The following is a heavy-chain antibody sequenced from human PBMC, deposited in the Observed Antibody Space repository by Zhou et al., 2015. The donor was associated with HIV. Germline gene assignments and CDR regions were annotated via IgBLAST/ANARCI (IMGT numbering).Heavy chain of an antibody. CDR2: IIPIFGTA. CDR3: ARDPSPGIAVAGTHYYYGMDV. Sequence: QVQLVQSGAEVKKPGSSVKVSCKASGGTFSSYAISWVRQAPGQGLEWMGGIIPIFGTANYAQKFQGRVTITADESTSTAYMELSSLRSEDTAVYYCARDPSPGIAVAGTHYYYGMDVWGQGTTVTVSS. D-gene: IGHD6-19*01. CDR1: GGTFSSYA. J-gene: IGHJ6*02. V-gene: IGHV1-69*01.